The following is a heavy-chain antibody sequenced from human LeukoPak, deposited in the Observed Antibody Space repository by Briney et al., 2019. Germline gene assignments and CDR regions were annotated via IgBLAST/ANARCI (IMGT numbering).Heavy chain of an antibody. CDR1: GYTFTSYG. CDR3: AKDRDLTGDRKPGYFDC. J-gene: IGHJ4*02. V-gene: IGHV1-18*01. Sequence: ASVKVSCKASGYTFTSYGISWVRQAPGQGLEWMGWISAYNGNTNYAQKLQGRVTMTTDTSTSTAYMELRSLRSDDTAVYYCAKDRDLTGDRKPGYFDCWGRGTLVTVSS. D-gene: IGHD7-27*01. CDR2: ISAYNGNT.